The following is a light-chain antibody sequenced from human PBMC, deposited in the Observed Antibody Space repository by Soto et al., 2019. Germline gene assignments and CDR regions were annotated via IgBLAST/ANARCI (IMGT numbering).Light chain of an antibody. CDR1: SSDVGGYDF. J-gene: IGLJ1*01. Sequence: QSVLAQPASVSGSPGQSITISCTGASSDVGGYDFVSWYQHHPGTPPKLIIYEVTHRPSGVSHRFSGSKSASTASLTISGLQVEHEADYFCGSYSSTTTREVFGPGTKVTVL. V-gene: IGLV2-14*01. CDR3: GSYSSTTTREV. CDR2: EVT.